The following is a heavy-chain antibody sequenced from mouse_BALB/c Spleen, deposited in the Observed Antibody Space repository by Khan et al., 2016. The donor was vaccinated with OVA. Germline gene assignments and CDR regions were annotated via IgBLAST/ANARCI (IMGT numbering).Heavy chain of an antibody. CDR3: AEWGDGSTYAMDY. J-gene: IGHJ4*01. CDR2: IWGDGST. Sequence: QVQLKESGPGLVAPSQSLSITCNVSGFSLTNYGVNWVRQPPGKGLEWLGVIWGDGSTNYHSPLISRLSISKDNSKRQVFLKLNSLQTDDTATYYCAEWGDGSTYAMDYWGQGTSVTVSS. D-gene: IGHD2-3*01. CDR1: GFSLTNYG. V-gene: IGHV2-3*01.